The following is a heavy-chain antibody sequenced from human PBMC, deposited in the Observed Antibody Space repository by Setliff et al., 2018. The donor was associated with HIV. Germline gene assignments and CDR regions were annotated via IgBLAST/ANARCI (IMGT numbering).Heavy chain of an antibody. D-gene: IGHD6-19*01. Sequence: GESLKISCEGSGYSFSRYWIGWVRQMPGKGLEWMGVIYPGDSSSTYSPSFQGQVTISADKSISTAYLQWSSLKASDTAMYYCAKHLSPGSGWYSKARGMDVWGQGTTVTVSS. CDR3: AKHLSPGSGWYSKARGMDV. V-gene: IGHV5-51*01. J-gene: IGHJ6*02. CDR1: GYSFSRYW. CDR2: IYPGDSSS.